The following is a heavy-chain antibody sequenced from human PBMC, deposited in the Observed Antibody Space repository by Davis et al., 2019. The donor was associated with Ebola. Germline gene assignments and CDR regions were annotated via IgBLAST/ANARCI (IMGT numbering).Heavy chain of an antibody. V-gene: IGHV4-59*01. CDR3: ARGGKSGSPRPYYYYMDV. J-gene: IGHJ6*03. Sequence: PSETLSLTCTVSGGSISSYYWSWIRQPPGKGLEWIGYIYYSGSTNYNPSLMSRVTISVDTSKNQFSLKLSSVTAADTAVYYCARGGKSGSPRPYYYYMDVWGKGTTVTASS. CDR1: GGSISSYY. D-gene: IGHD1-26*01. CDR2: IYYSGST.